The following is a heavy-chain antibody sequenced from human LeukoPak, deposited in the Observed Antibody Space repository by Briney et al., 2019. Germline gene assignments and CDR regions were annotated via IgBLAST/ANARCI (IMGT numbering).Heavy chain of an antibody. CDR2: ISSTTSTI. D-gene: IGHD6-13*01. CDR1: GFTFSSYS. V-gene: IGHV3-48*01. CDR3: VRGIAAAGGFDF. J-gene: IGHJ4*02. Sequence: GGSLRVSCAASGFTFSSYSMNWVRQAPGKGLEWVSYISSTTSTIYYATSVKGRFTVSRDNARHSLYLQMNSLRAEDTAVYYCVRGIAAAGGFDFWGQGTLVTVPS.